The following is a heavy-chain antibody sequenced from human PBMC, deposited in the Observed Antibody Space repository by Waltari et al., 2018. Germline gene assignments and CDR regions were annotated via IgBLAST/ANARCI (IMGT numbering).Heavy chain of an antibody. D-gene: IGHD7-27*01. Sequence: DVQLVESGGGLVKPGGSLRLSCADPGFTFSDSSIVWVRQAPGKGLEWVSSISGSSRYIYYGDSMKGRFTVSRDNAKGSVYLQMTSLRVEDTAVYYCARDLVPGDSDAFDIWGPGTMVTVSS. CDR3: ARDLVPGDSDAFDI. J-gene: IGHJ3*02. CDR2: ISGSSRYI. V-gene: IGHV3-21*01. CDR1: GFTFSDSS.